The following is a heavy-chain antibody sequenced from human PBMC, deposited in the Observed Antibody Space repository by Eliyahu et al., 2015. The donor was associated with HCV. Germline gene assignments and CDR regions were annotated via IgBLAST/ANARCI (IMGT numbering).Heavy chain of an antibody. CDR2: LYYGEST. CDR1: GDSISSRSCY. CDR3: ATHPRSGYSTVDI. Sequence: QLQLQESGPGLVRPSETLSLTCTVSGDSISSRSCYWGWIRQPPGKGLEWXGSLYYGESTSCNPSLKSRVTISVDTSKNQFSLKLSSVTAADTAVYYCATHPRSGYSTVDIWGQGTVVTVSS. J-gene: IGHJ3*02. D-gene: IGHD3-22*01. V-gene: IGHV4-39*01.